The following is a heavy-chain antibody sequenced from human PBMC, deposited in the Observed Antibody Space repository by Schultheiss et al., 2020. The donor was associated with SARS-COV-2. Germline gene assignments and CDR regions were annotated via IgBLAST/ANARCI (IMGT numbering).Heavy chain of an antibody. CDR3: ARLGGQWLALDY. V-gene: IGHV4-59*08. D-gene: IGHD6-19*01. J-gene: IGHJ4*02. CDR1: GGSISSYY. Sequence: SETLSLTCTVSGGSISSYYWSWIRQPPGKGLEWIGYIYHSGSTNYNPSLKSRVTISVDTSKNQFSLKLSSVTAADTAVYYCARLGGQWLALDYWGQGTLVTVSS. CDR2: IYHSGST.